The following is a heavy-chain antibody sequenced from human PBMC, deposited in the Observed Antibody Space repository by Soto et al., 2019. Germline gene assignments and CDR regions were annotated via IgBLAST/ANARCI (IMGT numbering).Heavy chain of an antibody. CDR1: GGTFSRYA. CDR2: IIPIFGTA. V-gene: IGHV1-69*01. Sequence: QVQLVQSGAEVRKPGSSVKVSCKASGGTFSRYAISWVRQAPGQGLEWMGGIIPIFGTANYAQKFQGRVTISADEATSTAYMELSSLRFEDTAVYYCARAIVGPTTTGWLDPWGQGTLVTVSS. D-gene: IGHD1-26*01. CDR3: ARAIVGPTTTGWLDP. J-gene: IGHJ5*02.